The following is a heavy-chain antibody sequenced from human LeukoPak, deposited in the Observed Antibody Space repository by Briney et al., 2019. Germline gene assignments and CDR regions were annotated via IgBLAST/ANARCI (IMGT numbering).Heavy chain of an antibody. CDR3: ARERGWESGTYPLDY. CDR1: GYIFTSYG. J-gene: IGHJ4*02. D-gene: IGHD1-26*01. V-gene: IGHV1-18*01. CDR2: ISGYNGNT. Sequence: GTSVKVSCKASGYIFTSYGISWVRQAPGQGLEWMGWISGYNGNTDHEQNFQGRVTMTTDTFTTTAYMELRSLRSDDTAVYYCARERGWESGTYPLDYWGQGTLVTVSS.